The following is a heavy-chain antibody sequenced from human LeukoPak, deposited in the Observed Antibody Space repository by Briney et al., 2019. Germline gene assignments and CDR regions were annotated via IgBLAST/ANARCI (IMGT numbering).Heavy chain of an antibody. CDR2: IIPIFGTA. D-gene: IGHD3-9*01. CDR3: ARGPVLRYFDWTLPPNWFDP. J-gene: IGHJ5*02. CDR1: GGTFSSYA. V-gene: IGHV1-69*13. Sequence: ASVKVSCKASGGTFSSYAISWVRQAPGQGLEWMGGIIPIFGTANYAQKFQGRVTITADESTSTAYMELSSLRSEDTAVYYCARGPVLRYFDWTLPPNWFDPRGQGTLVTVSS.